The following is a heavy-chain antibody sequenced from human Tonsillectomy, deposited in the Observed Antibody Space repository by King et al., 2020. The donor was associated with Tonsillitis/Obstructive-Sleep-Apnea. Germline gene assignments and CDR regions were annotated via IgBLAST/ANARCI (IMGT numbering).Heavy chain of an antibody. CDR1: GFTFSSYY. J-gene: IGHJ6*03. V-gene: IGHV3-21*01. D-gene: IGHD3-3*01. Sequence: EVQLVESGGGLVKPGGSLRLSCAASGFTFSSYYMNWVRQAPGKGLEWVSSISSDSSNIYYADSVKGRFTISRDNAKYSLYLQMNSLRAEDTAVYYCARERGFWSGYYPRGDYSYYMDVWGKGTTVTVSS. CDR3: ARERGFWSGYYPRGDYSYYMDV. CDR2: ISSDSSNI.